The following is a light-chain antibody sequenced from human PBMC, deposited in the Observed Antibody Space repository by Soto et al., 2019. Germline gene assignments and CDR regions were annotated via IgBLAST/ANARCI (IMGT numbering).Light chain of an antibody. CDR2: GAS. V-gene: IGKV3-15*01. CDR3: QHYNNWPSYT. J-gene: IGKJ2*01. Sequence: EIVITQSPATLSVSPGERATLSCRASQSVSSSLAWYQQKHGQPPRLLIYGASTRATSIQARMSASGYRTEFTLTTSRMPSEDLAGYYCQHYNNWPSYTFGKGTKLEIK. CDR1: QSVSSS.